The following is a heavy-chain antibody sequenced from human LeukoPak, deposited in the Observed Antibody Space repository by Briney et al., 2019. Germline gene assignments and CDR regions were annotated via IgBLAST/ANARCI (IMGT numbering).Heavy chain of an antibody. V-gene: IGHV4-34*01. J-gene: IGHJ4*02. CDR1: GGSFSGYY. Sequence: PSETLSLTCAVYGGSFSGYYWSWIRQPPGKGLEWIGEINQSGTTNYNPSLKSRATISVDTSKNQFSLKLNSVTAADTAVYYCAKRGSNTWSDFDYWGQGTLVTVSS. D-gene: IGHD6-13*01. CDR2: INQSGTT. CDR3: AKRGSNTWSDFDY.